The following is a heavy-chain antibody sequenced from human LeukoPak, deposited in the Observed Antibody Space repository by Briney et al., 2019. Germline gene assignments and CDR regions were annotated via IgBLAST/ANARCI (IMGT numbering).Heavy chain of an antibody. CDR3: ARRPRNYGSGSFDY. J-gene: IGHJ4*02. Sequence: GESLKISGKGSGYSFTSYWINWVRQMPGKGLEWMGWIDPSDSYTNYSPSFQGHVTASADKSISTAYLQWSSLKASDTAMYYCARRPRNYGSGSFDYWGQGTLVTVSS. CDR2: IDPSDSYT. CDR1: GYSFTSYW. D-gene: IGHD3-10*01. V-gene: IGHV5-10-1*01.